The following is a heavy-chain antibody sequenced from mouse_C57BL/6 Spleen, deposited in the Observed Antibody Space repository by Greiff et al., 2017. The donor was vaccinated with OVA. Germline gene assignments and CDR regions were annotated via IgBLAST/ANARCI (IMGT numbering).Heavy chain of an antibody. D-gene: IGHD1-1*01. CDR2: IYPGSGNT. J-gene: IGHJ3*01. V-gene: IGHV1-76*01. CDR3: ARCDYGSSAWFAY. CDR1: GYTFTDYY. Sequence: VQLQQSGAELVRPGASVKLSCKASGYTFTDYYINWVKQRPGQGLEWIARIYPGSGNTYYNEKFKGKATLTAEKSSSTAYMQRSSLTSGDSAVYVCARCDYGSSAWFAYWGQGTLVTVSA.